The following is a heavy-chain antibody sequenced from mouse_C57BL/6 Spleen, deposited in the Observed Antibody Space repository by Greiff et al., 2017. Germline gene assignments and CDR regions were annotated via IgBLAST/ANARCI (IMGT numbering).Heavy chain of an antibody. CDR1: GFTFSSYA. J-gene: IGHJ2*01. V-gene: IGHV5-9-1*02. CDR3: TRDNYGNPCDY. CDR2: ISSGGDYI. Sequence: DVMLVESGEGLVKPGGSLKLSCAASGFTFSSYAMSWVRQTPEKRLEWVAYISSGGDYIYYADTVKGRFTISRDNARNTLYLQMSSLKSEDTAMYYCTRDNYGNPCDYWGQGTTLTVSS. D-gene: IGHD1-1*01.